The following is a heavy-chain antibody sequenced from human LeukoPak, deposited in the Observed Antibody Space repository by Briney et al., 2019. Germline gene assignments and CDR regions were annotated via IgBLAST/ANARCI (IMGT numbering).Heavy chain of an antibody. Sequence: PVKVSCKASGGTFSSYAISWVRQAPGQGLEWMGGIIPIFGTANYAQKFQGRVTITADESTSTAYMELSSLRSEDTAVYYCAREAGRVVVPAAIRSTGMDVWGQGTTVTVSS. V-gene: IGHV1-69*13. CDR1: GGTFSSYA. CDR2: IIPIFGTA. CDR3: AREAGRVVVPAAIRSTGMDV. J-gene: IGHJ6*02. D-gene: IGHD2-2*01.